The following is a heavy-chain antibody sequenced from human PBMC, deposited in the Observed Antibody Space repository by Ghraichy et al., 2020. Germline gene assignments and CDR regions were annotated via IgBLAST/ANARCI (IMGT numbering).Heavy chain of an antibody. D-gene: IGHD5-12*01. CDR1: GFTFSNGW. Sequence: GGSLRLSCAASGFTFSNGWMSWVRQAPGRGLEWVGRIKSKTDGGTTDYAAPVKGRFTISRHDSKNTLYLQMDSLRTEDTAVYYCNTALSGYDLVDYYMDVWGKGTTVTVSS. CDR2: IKSKTDGGTT. J-gene: IGHJ6*03. V-gene: IGHV3-15*01. CDR3: NTALSGYDLVDYYMDV.